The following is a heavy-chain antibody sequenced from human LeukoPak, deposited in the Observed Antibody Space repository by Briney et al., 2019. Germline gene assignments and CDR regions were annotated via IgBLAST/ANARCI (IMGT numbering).Heavy chain of an antibody. Sequence: GGSLRLSCAVSGFTFSSDAMKWVRQAQGKGLEWDSGITDNGSGTYYADSVKGRFTIYRDNSKNTLYLHMNTLRAEDTALYYCAKVRGFGTSYYGMDVWGKGTTVIVSS. J-gene: IGHJ6*04. CDR1: GFTFSSDA. D-gene: IGHD3-10*01. CDR3: AKVRGFGTSYYGMDV. V-gene: IGHV3-23*01. CDR2: ITDNGSGT.